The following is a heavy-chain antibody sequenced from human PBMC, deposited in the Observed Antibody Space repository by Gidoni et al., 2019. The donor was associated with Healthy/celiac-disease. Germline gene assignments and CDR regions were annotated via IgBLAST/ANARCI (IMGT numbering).Heavy chain of an antibody. CDR1: GFPFSRYA. CDR3: AKVPLKYCSGGSCGVY. V-gene: IGHV3-23*01. Sequence: EVQLLESGGGLVQPGGSLRLSCAASGFPFSRYAMSWVRQAPGKGLEWVSAISGSGGSTYYADSVKGRFTISRDNSKNTLYLQMNSLRAEDTAVYYCAKVPLKYCSGGSCGVYWGQGTLVTVSS. D-gene: IGHD2-15*01. CDR2: ISGSGGST. J-gene: IGHJ4*02.